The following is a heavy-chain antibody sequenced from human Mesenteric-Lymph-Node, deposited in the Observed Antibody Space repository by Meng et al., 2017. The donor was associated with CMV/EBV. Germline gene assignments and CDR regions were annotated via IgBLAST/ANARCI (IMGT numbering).Heavy chain of an antibody. D-gene: IGHD2-2*01. CDR2: IIPIFGTA. Sequence: YAISWVRQAPGQGLEWMEGIIPIFGTANYAQKFQGRVTITADESTSTAYMELSSLRSEDTAVYYCARARGLDCSSTSCYAGVYNWFDPWGQGTLVTVSS. V-gene: IGHV1-69*01. CDR3: ARARGLDCSSTSCYAGVYNWFDP. J-gene: IGHJ5*02. CDR1: YA.